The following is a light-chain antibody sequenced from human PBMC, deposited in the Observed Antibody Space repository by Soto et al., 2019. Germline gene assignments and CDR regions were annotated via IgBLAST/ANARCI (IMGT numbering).Light chain of an antibody. Sequence: QSALTQPASVSGSPGQSITISCTGTSSDVGSYNYVSWYQQYPGKAPKLMIYDVSNRPSGVSYRFSGSKSGNTASLTISGLQAEDEDDYYCSSYTSNSTHVVFGGGTKVTVL. V-gene: IGLV2-14*01. CDR3: SSYTSNSTHVV. CDR2: DVS. J-gene: IGLJ2*01. CDR1: SSDVGSYNY.